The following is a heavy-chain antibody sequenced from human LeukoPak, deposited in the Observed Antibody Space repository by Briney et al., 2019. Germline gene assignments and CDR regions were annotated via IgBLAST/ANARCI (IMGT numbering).Heavy chain of an antibody. V-gene: IGHV3-7*01. J-gene: IGHJ6*03. CDR3: ASGSGSYYVSYYYYMDV. CDR2: IKQDGSEK. Sequence: GGSLRLSCAASGFTFSSYWMSWVRQAPGKGLEWVANIKQDGSEKYYVDSVKGRFTISRDNAKNSLYLQMNSLRAEDTAVYYCASGSGSYYVSYYYYMDVWGKGTTVTVSS. CDR1: GFTFSSYW. D-gene: IGHD1-26*01.